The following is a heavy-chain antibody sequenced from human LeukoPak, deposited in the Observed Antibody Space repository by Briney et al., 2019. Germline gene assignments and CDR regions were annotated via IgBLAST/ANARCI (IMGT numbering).Heavy chain of an antibody. J-gene: IGHJ4*02. V-gene: IGHV3-23*01. CDR3: AKDRGELLTFDY. D-gene: IGHD1-26*01. CDR2: ISGSSGST. Sequence: GGSLRLSCAASGFTFSSYAMSWVRQAPGKGLEWVSAISGSSGSTYYADSVKGRFTISRDNSKNTLYLQMNSLRAEDTAVYYCAKDRGELLTFDYWGQGTLVTVSS. CDR1: GFTFSSYA.